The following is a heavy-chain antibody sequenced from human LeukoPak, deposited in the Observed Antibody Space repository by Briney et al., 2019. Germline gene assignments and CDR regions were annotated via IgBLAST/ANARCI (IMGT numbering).Heavy chain of an antibody. D-gene: IGHD3-16*01. CDR2: INQDGSEE. Sequence: GGSLRLSCAASAFTFRRYWMSWVRQAPGEGLEWVASINQDGSEEHYMDSVRGRFTISRDNARNSLYLQMNSLRAEDTAVYYCARVGGWGYFDYWGQGTLVTVSS. J-gene: IGHJ4*02. V-gene: IGHV3-7*01. CDR3: ARVGGWGYFDY. CDR1: AFTFRRYW.